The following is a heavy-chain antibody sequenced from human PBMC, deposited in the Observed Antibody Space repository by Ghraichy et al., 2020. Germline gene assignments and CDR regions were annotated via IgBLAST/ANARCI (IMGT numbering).Heavy chain of an antibody. J-gene: IGHJ6*02. Sequence: SQTLSLTCAVYGGSFSGYYWSWIRQPPGKGLEWIGEINHSGSTNYNPSLKSRVTISVDTSKNQFSLKLSSVTAADTAVYYCAGLGTDPKSIYGMDVWGQGTTVTVSS. V-gene: IGHV4-34*01. CDR1: GGSFSGYY. D-gene: IGHD2-15*01. CDR2: INHSGST. CDR3: AGLGTDPKSIYGMDV.